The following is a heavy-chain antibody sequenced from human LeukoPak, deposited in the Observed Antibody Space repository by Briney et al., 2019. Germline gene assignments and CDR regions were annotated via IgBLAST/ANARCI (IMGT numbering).Heavy chain of an antibody. CDR3: ARFSNYDFWSGYYRGFDY. V-gene: IGHV4-59*01. J-gene: IGHJ4*02. CDR2: IYYSGST. CDR1: GGSISSYY. D-gene: IGHD3-3*01. Sequence: PSETLSLTCTVSGGSISSYYWSWIRQPPGKGLEWIGCIYYSGSTNYNPSLKSRVTISVDTSKNQFSLKLSSVTAADTAVYYCARFSNYDFWSGYYRGFDYWGQGTLVTVSS.